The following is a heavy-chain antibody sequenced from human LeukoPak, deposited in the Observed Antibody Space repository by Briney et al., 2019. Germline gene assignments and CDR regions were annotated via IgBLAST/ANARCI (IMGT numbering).Heavy chain of an antibody. CDR3: VRDKTTVTTFDS. CDR1: GFTFNDYW. CDR2: VNPDGSTR. V-gene: IGHV3-74*01. D-gene: IGHD4-17*01. Sequence: PGGSLRPSCAASGFTFNDYWMHWVRQAPGKGLVWVSRVNPDGSTRGYADSVKGRFTISRDIAKNTVYLQMNSLRAEDTAVYYCVRDKTTVTTFDSWGQGTLVTVSS. J-gene: IGHJ4*02.